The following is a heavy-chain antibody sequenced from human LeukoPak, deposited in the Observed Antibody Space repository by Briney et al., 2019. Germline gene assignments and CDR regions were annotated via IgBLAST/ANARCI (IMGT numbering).Heavy chain of an antibody. V-gene: IGHV3-23*01. CDR3: ARDRIAVAGRRGYFDY. Sequence: GGSLRLSCAASGFTFNNYAMSWVRQAPGKGLEWVSLLSGSGDSTYFADSVKGRFTISRDIAKNSLYLQMNSLRAEDTAVYYCARDRIAVAGRRGYFDYWGQGTLVTVSS. D-gene: IGHD6-19*01. CDR2: LSGSGDST. J-gene: IGHJ4*02. CDR1: GFTFNNYA.